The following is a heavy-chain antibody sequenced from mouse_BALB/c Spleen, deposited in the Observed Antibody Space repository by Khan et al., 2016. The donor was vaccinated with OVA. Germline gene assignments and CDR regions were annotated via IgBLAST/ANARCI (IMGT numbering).Heavy chain of an antibody. CDR1: GFSLTSYG. CDR3: AKDRGYYAVDY. V-gene: IGHV2-3*01. CDR2: IWGDGNT. J-gene: IGHJ4*01. Sequence: VELVESGPGLVAPSQSLSITCTVSGFSLTSYGVSWVRQPPGQGLEWLGVIWGDGNTNFHSALRSRLSISKDNSKSQVFLKLNSLQTDDTATYYCAKDRGYYAVDYWGQGTSVTVSS.